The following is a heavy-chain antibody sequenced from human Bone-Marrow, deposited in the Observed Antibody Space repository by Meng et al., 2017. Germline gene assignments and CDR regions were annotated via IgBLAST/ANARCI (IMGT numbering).Heavy chain of an antibody. Sequence: GGSLRLSCAASGFSFSSYWMSWVRQAPGKGLEWVANIKQEGSEKYYVDSVKGRFTISRDNAKNPLYLQMNSLRTEDTAVYYCAGDLKPYCSGGSWYAGDYWGQGTPVTVSS. CDR3: AGDLKPYCSGGSWYAGDY. V-gene: IGHV3-7*01. CDR1: GFSFSSYW. J-gene: IGHJ4*02. CDR2: IKQEGSEK. D-gene: IGHD2-15*01.